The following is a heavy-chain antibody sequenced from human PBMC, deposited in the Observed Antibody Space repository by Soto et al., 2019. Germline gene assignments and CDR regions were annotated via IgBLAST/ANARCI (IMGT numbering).Heavy chain of an antibody. D-gene: IGHD3-9*01. CDR1: GFTFSSYA. CDR2: ISGSGGST. CDR3: AKGSYYDILTGYYPIYYYYGMDV. V-gene: IGHV3-23*01. Sequence: PGGSLRLSCAASGFTFSSYAVSWVRQAPGKGLEWVSAISGSGGSTYYADSVKGRFTISRDNSKNTLYLQMNSLRAEDTAVYYCAKGSYYDILTGYYPIYYYYGMDVWGQGTTVTVSS. J-gene: IGHJ6*02.